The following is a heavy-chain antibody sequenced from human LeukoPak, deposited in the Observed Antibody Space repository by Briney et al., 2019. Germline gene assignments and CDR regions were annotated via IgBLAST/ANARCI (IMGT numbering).Heavy chain of an antibody. D-gene: IGHD6-13*01. J-gene: IGHJ4*02. Sequence: SVKVSCKASGGTFSSYAISWVRQAPRQGLEWMGGIIPIFGTANYAQKFQGRVTITADESTSTAYMELSSLRSEDTAVYYCARVGAAAGPFDYWGQGTLVTVSS. CDR3: ARVGAAAGPFDY. V-gene: IGHV1-69*13. CDR2: IIPIFGTA. CDR1: GGTFSSYA.